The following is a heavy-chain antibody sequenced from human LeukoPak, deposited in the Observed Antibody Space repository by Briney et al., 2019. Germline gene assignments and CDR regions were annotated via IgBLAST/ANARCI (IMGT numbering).Heavy chain of an antibody. CDR2: INWNGGST. J-gene: IGHJ4*02. Sequence: GGSLRLSCAASGFTFSSYEMNWVRQAPGKGLEWVSGINWNGGSTGYADSVKGRFTISRDNAKNSLYLQMNSLRAEDTALYYCARVISSRRYYYGSGSLDYWGQGTLVTVSS. CDR1: GFTFSSYE. V-gene: IGHV3-20*04. CDR3: ARVISSRRYYYGSGSLDY. D-gene: IGHD3-10*01.